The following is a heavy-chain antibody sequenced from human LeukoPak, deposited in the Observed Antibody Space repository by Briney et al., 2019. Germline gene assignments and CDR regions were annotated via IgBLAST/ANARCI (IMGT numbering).Heavy chain of an antibody. Sequence: GRSLRLSCAASGFTFSSYGMHWFRQAPGKGLEWVAVIWYDGSNKYYADSVKGRFTISRDNSKNTLYLQMNSLRAEDTAVYYCAKGTWYYDFWSGYLSSPHNWFDPWGQGTLVTVSS. D-gene: IGHD3-3*01. J-gene: IGHJ5*02. V-gene: IGHV3-33*06. CDR3: AKGTWYYDFWSGYLSSPHNWFDP. CDR1: GFTFSSYG. CDR2: IWYDGSNK.